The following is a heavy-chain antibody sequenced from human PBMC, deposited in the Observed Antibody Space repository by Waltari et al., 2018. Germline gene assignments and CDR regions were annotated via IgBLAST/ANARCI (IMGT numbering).Heavy chain of an antibody. CDR3: AGHFCSGYQGALYYFDY. CDR1: GYTFTSYA. D-gene: IGHD3-3*02. CDR2: INAGNGNT. J-gene: IGHJ4*02. V-gene: IGHV1-3*01. Sequence: QVQLVQSGAEVKKPGASVKVSCKASGYTFTSYAMHWVRQAPGQRLEWMGWINAGNGNTKYSQKFQGRVTITRDTSASTAYMELSSLRSEDTAVYYCAGHFCSGYQGALYYFDYWGQGTLVTVSS.